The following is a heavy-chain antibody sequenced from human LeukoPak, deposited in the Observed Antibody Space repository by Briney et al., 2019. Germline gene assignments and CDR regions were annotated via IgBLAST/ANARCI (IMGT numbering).Heavy chain of an antibody. V-gene: IGHV4-39*01. J-gene: IGHJ4*02. Sequence: GSLRLSCAASGFTVSSNYMSWVRQPPGKGLEWIGSIYYSGSTYYNPSLKSRVTISVDTSKDQFSLKLNSVTAADTAVYYCARQEEYSSGWYKYWGQGTLVTVSS. D-gene: IGHD6-19*01. CDR1: GFTVSSNY. CDR3: ARQEEYSSGWYKY. CDR2: IYYSGST.